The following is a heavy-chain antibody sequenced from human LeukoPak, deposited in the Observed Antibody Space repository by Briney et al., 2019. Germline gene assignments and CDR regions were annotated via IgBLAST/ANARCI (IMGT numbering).Heavy chain of an antibody. CDR3: ARLTYYYDSSSWTLDY. CDR1: GYTFTGYY. CDR2: INTNTGNP. Sequence: ASVNVSCKASGYTFTGYYMHWVRQAPGQGLEWMGWINTNTGNPTYAQGFTGRFVFSLDTSVSAAYLQISSLEAEDTAVYYCARLTYYYDSSSWTLDYWGQGTLVTVSS. D-gene: IGHD3-22*01. J-gene: IGHJ4*02. V-gene: IGHV7-4-1*02.